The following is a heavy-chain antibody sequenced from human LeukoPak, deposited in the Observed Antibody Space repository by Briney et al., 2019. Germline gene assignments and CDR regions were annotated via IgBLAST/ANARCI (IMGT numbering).Heavy chain of an antibody. Sequence: GGSLRLSCAASGFTFSSYAMSWVRQAPGKGLEWVSSISTSGGSTYYADSVKGRFTISRDNAKNSLYLQMNSLRAEDTAVYYCASLDYDFWSGIDYWGQGTLVTVSS. D-gene: IGHD3-3*01. CDR1: GFTFSSYA. CDR2: ISTSGGST. CDR3: ASLDYDFWSGIDY. J-gene: IGHJ4*02. V-gene: IGHV3-23*01.